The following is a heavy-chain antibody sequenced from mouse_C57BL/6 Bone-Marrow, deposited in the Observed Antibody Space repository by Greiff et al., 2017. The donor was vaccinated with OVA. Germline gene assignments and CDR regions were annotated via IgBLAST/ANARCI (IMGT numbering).Heavy chain of an antibody. J-gene: IGHJ4*01. CDR3: ARSGGYYGAMDY. CDR1: GYTFTSYG. CDR2: IYPRSGNT. Sequence: VQLQQSGAELARPGASVKLSCKASGYTFTSYGISWVKQRTGQGLEWIGEIYPRSGNTFYNEKFKGKATLTADNSSGPAYMALPSLTSEDSEVYVCARSGGYYGAMDYWGQGTSVTVSS. V-gene: IGHV1-81*01. D-gene: IGHD1-1*01.